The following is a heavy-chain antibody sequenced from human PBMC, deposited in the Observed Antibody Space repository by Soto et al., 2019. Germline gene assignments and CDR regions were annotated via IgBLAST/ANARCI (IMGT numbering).Heavy chain of an antibody. CDR1: VYTFTSYG. J-gene: IGHJ4*02. V-gene: IGHV1-2*02. Sequence: GXSVKISCKASVYTFTSYGISWVRQAPGQGPEWMGWINPNSGGTNYARKFQGRVTMTRDTSISTAYMELSRLRSDDTAVYYCARVGSVVVTANDYWGQGPLVTVSS. CDR2: INPNSGGT. CDR3: ARVGSVVVTANDY. D-gene: IGHD2-21*02.